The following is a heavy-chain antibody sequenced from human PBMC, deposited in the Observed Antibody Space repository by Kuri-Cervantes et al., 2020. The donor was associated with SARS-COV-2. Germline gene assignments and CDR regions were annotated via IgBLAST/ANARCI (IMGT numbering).Heavy chain of an antibody. CDR3: ARSRENAYDFWTGVSDSDYFYGFDV. CDR2: INSAGTTI. V-gene: IGHV3-21*01. J-gene: IGHJ6*02. CDR1: EFTFSNYA. Sequence: GGSLRLSCAASEFTFSNYAMNWVRQAPGKGLEWLSSINSAGTTIYYADSLKGRLTVSRDNGKNSLYLQMNSLRVQDSAIYFCARSRENAYDFWTGVSDSDYFYGFDVWGQGTTVTVSS. D-gene: IGHD3-3*01.